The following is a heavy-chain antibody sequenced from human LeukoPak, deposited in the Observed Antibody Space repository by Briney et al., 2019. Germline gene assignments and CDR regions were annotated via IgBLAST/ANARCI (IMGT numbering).Heavy chain of an antibody. V-gene: IGHV3-23*01. CDR2: ISASGGST. J-gene: IGHJ4*02. Sequence: GGSLRLSCAASGFTFSSYVMSWVRQAPGKGLDWVSTISASGGSTYYADSVKGRFTISRDNSKNTLYLQMNSLRAEDTAVYYCAKVSPPGDCFDYWGQGTLVTVSS. CDR1: GFTFSSYV. CDR3: AKVSPPGDCFDY. D-gene: IGHD3-10*01.